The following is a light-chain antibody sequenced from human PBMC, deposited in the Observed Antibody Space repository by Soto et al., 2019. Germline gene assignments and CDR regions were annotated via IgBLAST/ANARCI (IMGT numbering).Light chain of an antibody. Sequence: QSALTQPPSASGSPGQSVTISCTGTSSDIGGYNYVSWYQHHPGKAPKVMIYEVSKRPPGVPDRFSGSKSGNTASLTVSGLQPEDEADYYCSSYAGSNNLGVFGGGTKLTVL. CDR1: SSDIGGYNY. V-gene: IGLV2-8*01. CDR2: EVS. CDR3: SSYAGSNNLGV. J-gene: IGLJ3*02.